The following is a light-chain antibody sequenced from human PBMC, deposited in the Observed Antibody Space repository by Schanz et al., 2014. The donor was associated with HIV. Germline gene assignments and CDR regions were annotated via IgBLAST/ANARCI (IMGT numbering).Light chain of an antibody. CDR3: QSYDSSLSGWV. CDR1: SSNIGAGYD. V-gene: IGLV1-40*01. J-gene: IGLJ3*02. CDR2: DNS. Sequence: QSVLTQPPSLSGAPGQRVTISCTGSSSNIGAGYDVHWYQQLPGTAPKLLIYDNSNRPSGVPDRFSGSKSGTSASLAITGLQAEDEANYYCQSYDSSLSGWVFGGGTKLTVL.